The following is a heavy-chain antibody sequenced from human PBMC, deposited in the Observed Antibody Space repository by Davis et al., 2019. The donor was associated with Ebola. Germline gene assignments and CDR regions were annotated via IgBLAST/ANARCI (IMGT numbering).Heavy chain of an antibody. V-gene: IGHV1-18*01. CDR3: ARRVGSRSGFDS. CDR2: ISAYNGNT. J-gene: IGHJ4*02. Sequence: AASVTVSCKASGCTFSSYAISWVRQAPGQGLEWMGWISAYNGNTNYAQKLQGRVTMTTDTSTSTAYMELRSLRSEDTAVYYCARRVGSRSGFDSWGQGSLVTVSS. D-gene: IGHD1-26*01. CDR1: GCTFSSYA.